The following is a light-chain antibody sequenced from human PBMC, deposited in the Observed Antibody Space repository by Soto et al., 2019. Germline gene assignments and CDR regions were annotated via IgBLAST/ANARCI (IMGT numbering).Light chain of an antibody. CDR3: QPRSNWLLI. Sequence: EIVLTQSPATLSLSPGERATLSCRASQSVSSYLAWYQQKPGQAPRLLIYDASNKATGIPDRFSGSGSGTDFTLTLSSLEPEDFAVYYCQPRSNWLLIFGGGTKVEIK. CDR2: DAS. J-gene: IGKJ4*01. CDR1: QSVSSY. V-gene: IGKV3-11*01.